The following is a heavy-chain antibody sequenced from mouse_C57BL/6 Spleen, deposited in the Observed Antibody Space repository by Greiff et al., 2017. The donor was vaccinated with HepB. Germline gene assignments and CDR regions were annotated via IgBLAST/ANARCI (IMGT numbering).Heavy chain of an antibody. CDR1: GYTFTDYY. V-gene: IGHV1-76*01. CDR2: IYPGSGNT. Sequence: VKVVESGAELVRPGASVKLSCKASGYTFTDYYINWVKQRPGQGLEWIARIYPGSGNTYYNEKFKGKATLTAEKASSTAYMQLSSLTSEDSAVYFCAIYYYGYYYAMDYWGQGTSVTVSS. CDR3: AIYYYGYYYAMDY. J-gene: IGHJ4*01. D-gene: IGHD1-1*01.